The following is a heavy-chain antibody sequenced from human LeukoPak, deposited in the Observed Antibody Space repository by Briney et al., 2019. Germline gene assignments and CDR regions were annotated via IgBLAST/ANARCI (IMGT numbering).Heavy chain of an antibody. CDR1: GYTFTDYY. J-gene: IGHJ4*02. V-gene: IGHV1-2*02. CDR2: VNPNNGGT. D-gene: IGHD4-17*01. CDR3: ARDPTIYGDYVGFRDDY. Sequence: GASVKVSCKASGYTFTDYYIHWVRQAPGQGLEWMGWVNPNNGGTNYAQKFKGRVTMTRDTSITTAYMELSRLRSDDTADYYCARDPTIYGDYVGFRDDYWGQGTLVTVSS.